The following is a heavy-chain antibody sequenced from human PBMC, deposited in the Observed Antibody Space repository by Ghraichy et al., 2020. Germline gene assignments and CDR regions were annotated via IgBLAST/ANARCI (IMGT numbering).Heavy chain of an antibody. CDR3: ARLGDLYGIDY. CDR1: GGSISSSTYY. V-gene: IGHV4-39*01. CDR2: ISYSGST. J-gene: IGHJ4*02. D-gene: IGHD4-17*01. Sequence: TLSLTCTVSGGSISSSTYYWGWIRQPPGEGLEWIGSISYSGSTYYSPSLKSRVTISVDTSNNQFSLKLSSVTAADTAVYYCARLGDLYGIDYWGRGTLVTVSS.